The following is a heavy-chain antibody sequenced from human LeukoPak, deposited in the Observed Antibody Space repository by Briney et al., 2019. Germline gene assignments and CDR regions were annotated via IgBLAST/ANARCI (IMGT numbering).Heavy chain of an antibody. CDR2: IKGDGSDK. J-gene: IGHJ5*01. CDR3: ARLKDAVTIFDC. CDR1: GFTFTNYW. V-gene: IGHV3-7*01. Sequence: GGSLRLSCIASGFTFTNYWMSWVRQAPGKGLEWVASIKGDGSDKRYVDAVEGRFTISRDNTKNSLYVQMSSLRAEDTAMYYCARLKDAVTIFDCWGQGILVTVSS. D-gene: IGHD4-17*01.